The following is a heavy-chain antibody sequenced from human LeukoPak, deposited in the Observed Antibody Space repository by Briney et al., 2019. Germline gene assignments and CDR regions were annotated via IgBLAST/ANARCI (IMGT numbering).Heavy chain of an antibody. V-gene: IGHV3-23*01. J-gene: IGHJ3*02. CDR2: ISGSGGST. D-gene: IGHD3-9*01. Sequence: GGSLRLSCAASGFTFSSYAMSWVRQAPGKGLEWVSAISGSGGSTYYADSVKGRFTISRDNSKNTLYLQMNSLRAEDTAVYYCAKDSALGDILTGYYHHDAFDIWGQGTMVTVSS. CDR1: GFTFSSYA. CDR3: AKDSALGDILTGYYHHDAFDI.